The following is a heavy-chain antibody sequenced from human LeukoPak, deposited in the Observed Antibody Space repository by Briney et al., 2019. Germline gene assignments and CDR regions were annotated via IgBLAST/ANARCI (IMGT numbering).Heavy chain of an antibody. Sequence: GGSLRLSCAASGFTFSNHWMSWVRRAPGKGLQWVANIKEDGSEIWYLDSVRGRFSISRDNAKNSLYLQLSSLRAEDTAMYYCARYNDGVRVTRFVNWGQGTLVTVSS. J-gene: IGHJ4*02. CDR1: GFTFSNHW. D-gene: IGHD3-10*02. CDR3: ARYNDGVRVTRFVN. CDR2: IKEDGSEI. V-gene: IGHV3-7*03.